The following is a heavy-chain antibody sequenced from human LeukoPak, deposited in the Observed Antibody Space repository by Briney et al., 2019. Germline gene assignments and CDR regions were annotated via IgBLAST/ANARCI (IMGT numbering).Heavy chain of an antibody. CDR2: MNPNSGNT. CDR3: ARGLSATEYLRFLEWSPFRDYYYYGMDV. D-gene: IGHD3-3*01. V-gene: IGHV1-8*01. Sequence: ASVKVSCKASGYTFTSYDINWVRQATGQGLEWMGWMNPNSGNTGYAQKFQGRVTMTRNTSTSTAYMELSSLRSEDTAVYYCARGLSATEYLRFLEWSPFRDYYYYGMDVWGQGTTVTVSS. J-gene: IGHJ6*02. CDR1: GYTFTSYD.